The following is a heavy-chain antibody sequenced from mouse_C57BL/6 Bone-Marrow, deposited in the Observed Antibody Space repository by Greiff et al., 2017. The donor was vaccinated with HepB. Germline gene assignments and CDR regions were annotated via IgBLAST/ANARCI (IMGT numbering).Heavy chain of an antibody. J-gene: IGHJ2*01. CDR3: ATLDGYYGY. Sequence: EVHLVESGGGLVQPGGSLKLSCAASGFTFSDYYMYWVRQTPEKRLEWVAYISNGGGSTYYPDTVKGRFTISRDNAKNTLYLQMSRLKSEDTAMYYCATLDGYYGYWGQGTTLTVSS. V-gene: IGHV5-12*01. D-gene: IGHD2-3*01. CDR1: GFTFSDYY. CDR2: ISNGGGST.